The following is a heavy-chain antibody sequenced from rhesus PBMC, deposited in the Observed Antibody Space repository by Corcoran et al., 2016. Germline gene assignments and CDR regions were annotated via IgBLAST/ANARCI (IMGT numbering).Heavy chain of an antibody. D-gene: IGHD6S26*01. J-gene: IGHJ4*01. CDR3: ASSAQQRLVSFDY. V-gene: IGHV4-169*02. CDR1: GGSISSSY. CDR2: IYGSGSSP. Sequence: QLQLQESGPGLVKPSETLSVTCAVSGGSISSSYWSWIRQAPGKGLEWIGYIYGSGSSPNYNPSLKSRVTLSVDTSKNQLSLKLSSVTAADTAVYYCASSAQQRLVSFDYWGQGVLVTVSS.